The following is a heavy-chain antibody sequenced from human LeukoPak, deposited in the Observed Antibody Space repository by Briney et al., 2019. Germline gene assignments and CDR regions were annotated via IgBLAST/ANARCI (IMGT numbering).Heavy chain of an antibody. CDR1: GYTFVTYG. CDR2: ISTYIGNT. CDR3: GRDPLYSGSYYDS. J-gene: IGHJ4*02. D-gene: IGHD1-26*01. Sequence: ASVKVSCKASGYTFVTYGVSWVRQAPGQGLEWMGWISTYIGNTNYAQKLQGRVTMTTDTSTSTAYMELRSLRSDDTAVYYCGRDPLYSGSYYDSWGQGTLVTVSS. V-gene: IGHV1-18*01.